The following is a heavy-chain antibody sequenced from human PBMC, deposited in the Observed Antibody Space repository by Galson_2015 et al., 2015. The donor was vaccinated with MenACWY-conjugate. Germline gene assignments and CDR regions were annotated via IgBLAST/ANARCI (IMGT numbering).Heavy chain of an antibody. D-gene: IGHD1-26*01. V-gene: IGHV3-74*01. CDR1: GFIFNTYW. CDR2: INPGGSST. Sequence: SLRLSCAASGFIFNTYWMHWVRHAPGKGLVWVSRINPGGSSTTYADSVKDRFTISRDNAKNTLYLQMNSLRPEDTAVFYCAKTRGASFYFGSWGQGTLVTVSS. J-gene: IGHJ4*02. CDR3: AKTRGASFYFGS.